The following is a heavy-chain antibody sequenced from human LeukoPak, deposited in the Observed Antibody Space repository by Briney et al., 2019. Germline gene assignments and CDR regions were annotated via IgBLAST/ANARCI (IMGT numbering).Heavy chain of an antibody. CDR2: MSDDGSEK. CDR1: GFTFSSYA. J-gene: IGHJ4*02. D-gene: IGHD2-15*01. Sequence: PGGSLRLSCAASGFTFSSYAMHWVRQAPGKGLEWLGHMSDDGSEKHYVDSVRGRFTISRDPSKNTLYLEMTSLRTEDTAVYYCAREADSGYYRTVAYWGQGTMVTVS. CDR3: AREADSGYYRTVAY. V-gene: IGHV3-30-3*01.